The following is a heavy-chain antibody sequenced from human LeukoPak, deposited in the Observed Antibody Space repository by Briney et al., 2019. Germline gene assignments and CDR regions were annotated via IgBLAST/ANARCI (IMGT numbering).Heavy chain of an antibody. Sequence: GGSLRLSCAASGFTFSSYAMHWVRQAPGKGLEWVAVISYDGSNKYYADSVKGRFTISRDNSKNTLYLQMNSLRAEDTAVYYCARGQYYYDSSSYYRYWGQGTLVTVSS. D-gene: IGHD3-22*01. J-gene: IGHJ4*02. CDR3: ARGQYYYDSSSYYRY. CDR1: GFTFSSYA. V-gene: IGHV3-30-3*01. CDR2: ISYDGSNK.